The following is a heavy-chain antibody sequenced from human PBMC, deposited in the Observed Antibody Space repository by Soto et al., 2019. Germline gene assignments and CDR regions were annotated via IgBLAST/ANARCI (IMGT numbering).Heavy chain of an antibody. CDR2: IYYSGST. D-gene: IGHD2-2*01. Sequence: PSETLSLTCTVSGCSISSYYWSWIRQPPGKGLEWIGYIYYSGSTNYNPSLKSRVTISVDTSKNQFSLKLSSVTAADTAVYYCARHLTNRYCSSTSCYLTPKYYYYMDVWGKGTTVTVSS. V-gene: IGHV4-59*08. CDR1: GCSISSYY. CDR3: ARHLTNRYCSSTSCYLTPKYYYYMDV. J-gene: IGHJ6*03.